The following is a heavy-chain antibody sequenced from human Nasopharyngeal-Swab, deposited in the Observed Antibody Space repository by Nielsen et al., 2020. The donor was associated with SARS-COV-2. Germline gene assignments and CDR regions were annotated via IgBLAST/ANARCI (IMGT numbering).Heavy chain of an antibody. J-gene: IGHJ6*03. CDR3: ARVRGPGFYYYYYMDV. D-gene: IGHD2-15*01. Sequence: RQAPGKGLEWIGYIYYSGSTYYNPSLKSRVTISVDTSKNQFSLKLSSVTAADTAVYYCARVRGPGFYYYYYMDVWGKGTTVTVLL. CDR2: IYYSGST. V-gene: IGHV4-30-4*01.